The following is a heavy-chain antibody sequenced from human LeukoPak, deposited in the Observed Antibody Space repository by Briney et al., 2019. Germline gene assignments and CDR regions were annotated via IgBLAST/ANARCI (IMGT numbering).Heavy chain of an antibody. J-gene: IGHJ4*02. CDR3: ARDLFEVVAATRDDY. V-gene: IGHV3-48*03. Sequence: QPGGSLRLSCAASGFTFSSYEMNWVRQAPGEGLEWVSYISSSGSTIYYADSVKGRFTISRDNAKNSLYLQMNSLRAEDTAVYYCARDLFEVVAATRDDYWGQGTLVTVSS. CDR1: GFTFSSYE. CDR2: ISSSGSTI. D-gene: IGHD2-15*01.